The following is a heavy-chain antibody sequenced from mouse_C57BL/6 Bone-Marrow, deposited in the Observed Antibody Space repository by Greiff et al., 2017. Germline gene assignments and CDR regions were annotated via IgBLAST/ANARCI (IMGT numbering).Heavy chain of an antibody. Sequence: VQLQQSGAELVRPGSSVKMSCKTSGYTFTSYGINWVKQRPGQGLEWIGYIYIGNGYTEYNEKFKGKATLTSDTSSSTAYMQLSSLTSEDSAIYFCARGVPIYDGYYVHHWYFDVWGTGTTVTVSS. V-gene: IGHV1-58*01. D-gene: IGHD2-3*01. CDR1: GYTFTSYG. CDR3: ARGVPIYDGYYVHHWYFDV. J-gene: IGHJ1*03. CDR2: IYIGNGYT.